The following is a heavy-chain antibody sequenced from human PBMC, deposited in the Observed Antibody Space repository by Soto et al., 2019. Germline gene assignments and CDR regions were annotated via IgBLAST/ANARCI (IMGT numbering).Heavy chain of an antibody. V-gene: IGHV4-59*08. D-gene: IGHD6-13*01. Sequence: QVQLQESGPGLVKPSETLSLTCTVSGDSISSYYWSWIRQPPGKGLEYIGYIYYSGSTNYNPSLKSRVTISVDTSKSQFSLKLSSVTAADTAVYYCARLEMGAAGYLDYWGQGTLVTVSS. CDR1: GDSISSYY. CDR3: ARLEMGAAGYLDY. J-gene: IGHJ4*02. CDR2: IYYSGST.